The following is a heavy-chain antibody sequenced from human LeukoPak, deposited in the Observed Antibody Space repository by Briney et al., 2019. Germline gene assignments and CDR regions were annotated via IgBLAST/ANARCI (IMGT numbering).Heavy chain of an antibody. CDR3: AKDRVPIVGATDYYYYYGMDV. V-gene: IGHV3-43*02. CDR2: ISGDGGST. Sequence: GGSLRLSCAASGFTFDDYAMHWVRHAPGKGLEWVSLISGDGGSTYYADSVKGRFTISRDNSKNSLYLQMNSLRTEDTALYYCAKDRVPIVGATDYYYYYGMDVWGPGTTVTVSS. J-gene: IGHJ6*02. CDR1: GFTFDDYA. D-gene: IGHD1-26*01.